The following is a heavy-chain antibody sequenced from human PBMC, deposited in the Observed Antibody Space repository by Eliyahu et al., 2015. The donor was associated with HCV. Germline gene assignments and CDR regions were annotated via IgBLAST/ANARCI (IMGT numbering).Heavy chain of an antibody. CDR3: ARSGAARNWFDP. V-gene: IGHV1-8*01. CDR1: GYTFTNHD. J-gene: IGHJ5*02. CDR2: MNPNTGNT. D-gene: IGHD6-6*01. Sequence: QVQLVQSGAEVKKPGASVKVSCKASGYTFTNHDINWVRQATGQGLEWMGWMNPNTGNTGYAPKFQGRVTMTRDTSISTAYMEVSSLRSEDTAVYYCARSGAARNWFDPWGQGTLVTVSS.